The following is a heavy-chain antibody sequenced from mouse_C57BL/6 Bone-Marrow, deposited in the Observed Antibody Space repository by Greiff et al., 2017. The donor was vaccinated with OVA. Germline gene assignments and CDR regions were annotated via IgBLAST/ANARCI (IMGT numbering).Heavy chain of an antibody. CDR2: IRNKANGYTT. D-gene: IGHD1-1*01. CDR1: GFTFTDYY. Sequence: EVKVVESGGGLVQPGGSLSLSCAASGFTFTDYYMSWVRQPPGKALEWLGFIRNKANGYTTEYSASVKGRFTISRDNSQSILYLQMNALRAEDSATYYCASHDGSHYFDYWGQGTTLTVSS. J-gene: IGHJ2*01. V-gene: IGHV7-3*01. CDR3: ASHDGSHYFDY.